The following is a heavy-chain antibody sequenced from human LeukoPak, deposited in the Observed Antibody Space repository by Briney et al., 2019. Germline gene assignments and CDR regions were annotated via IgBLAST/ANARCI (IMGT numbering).Heavy chain of an antibody. Sequence: ASVKVSCKASGGTFSSYGISWVRQAPGQGLEWMGGIIPIFGTANYAQKFQGRVTITADKSTSTAFMELSSLRSEDTAVYYCASYPSTATGFNFDYWGQGTLVTVSS. V-gene: IGHV1-69*06. D-gene: IGHD1-14*01. CDR1: GGTFSSYG. CDR2: IIPIFGTA. J-gene: IGHJ4*02. CDR3: ASYPSTATGFNFDY.